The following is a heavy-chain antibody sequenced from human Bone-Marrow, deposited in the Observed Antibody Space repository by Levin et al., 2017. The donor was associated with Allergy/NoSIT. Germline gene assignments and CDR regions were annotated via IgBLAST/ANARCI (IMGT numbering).Heavy chain of an antibody. Sequence: ASVKVSCKASGYTFTSYDIHWVRQAPGQGLEWMGWMNPNSGKTGYAQKFQGRVTMTRDTSIGTAYVELSSLRSDDTAVFYCARGRLYSYGFVYWGQGTLVTVSS. V-gene: IGHV1-8*01. CDR1: GYTFTSYD. J-gene: IGHJ4*02. CDR2: MNPNSGKT. D-gene: IGHD5-18*01. CDR3: ARGRLYSYGFVY.